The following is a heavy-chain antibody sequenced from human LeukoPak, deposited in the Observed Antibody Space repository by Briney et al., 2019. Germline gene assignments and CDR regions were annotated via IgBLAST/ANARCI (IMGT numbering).Heavy chain of an antibody. D-gene: IGHD6-13*01. Sequence: GASVKVSCKASGGTFSSYAISWVRQAPGQGLEWMGRTIPILGIANYAQKFQGRVTITADKSTSTAYMELSSLRSEDTAVYYCATTLAAAGTIDWFDPWGQGTLVTVSS. J-gene: IGHJ5*02. CDR1: GGTFSSYA. CDR3: ATTLAAAGTIDWFDP. V-gene: IGHV1-69*04. CDR2: TIPILGIA.